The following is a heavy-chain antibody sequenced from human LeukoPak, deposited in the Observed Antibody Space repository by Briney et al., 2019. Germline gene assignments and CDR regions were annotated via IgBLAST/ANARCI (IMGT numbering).Heavy chain of an antibody. CDR3: ARQRPGYSSGWYKDAFDI. CDR2: IYPGDSDT. J-gene: IGHJ3*02. V-gene: IGHV5-51*01. CDR1: RYSFSSYW. Sequence: GESLKISCKGSRYSFSSYWIGWVRQMPGKGLEWMGIIYPGDSDTRYSPSFQGQVTISADKSISTAYLQWSSLKASDTAMYYCARQRPGYSSGWYKDAFDIWGQGTMVSASS. D-gene: IGHD6-19*01.